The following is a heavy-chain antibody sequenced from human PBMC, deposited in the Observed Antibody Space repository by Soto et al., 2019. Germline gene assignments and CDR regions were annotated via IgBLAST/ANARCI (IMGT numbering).Heavy chain of an antibody. CDR3: ARDLGYYDSSGYFDY. V-gene: IGHV3-11*01. D-gene: IGHD3-22*01. Sequence: KTGGSLRLSCAASGFTFSDYYMIWIRQAPGKGLEWVSYISSSDSIIYYADSVKGRFTISRDNAKNSLYLQMNSLRAEDTAVYYCARDLGYYDSSGYFDYWGQGTLVTVSS. CDR1: GFTFSDYY. J-gene: IGHJ4*02. CDR2: ISSSDSII.